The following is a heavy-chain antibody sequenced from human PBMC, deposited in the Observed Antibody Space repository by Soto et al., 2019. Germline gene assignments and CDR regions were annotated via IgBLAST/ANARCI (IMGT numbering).Heavy chain of an antibody. J-gene: IGHJ6*02. D-gene: IGHD2-21*02. CDR2: IYWDDDK. CDR1: GFSLSTIGVG. Sequence: QITLKESGPTLVKPTQTLTLTCTFSGFSLSTIGVGVGWIRQPPGKALEWLALIYWDDDKRYSPSPKSSLTVHKDTSKNQVVLTMTNMDPVDTATYYCVQSRCGGDCLHSYSSHSYYGLDVWGQGTTVTVSS. V-gene: IGHV2-5*02. CDR3: VQSRCGGDCLHSYSSHSYYGLDV.